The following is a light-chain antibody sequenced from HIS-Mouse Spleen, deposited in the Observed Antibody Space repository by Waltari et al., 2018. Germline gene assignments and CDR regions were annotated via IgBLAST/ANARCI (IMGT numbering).Light chain of an antibody. CDR3: QAWDSSVV. J-gene: IGLJ2*01. V-gene: IGLV3-1*01. CDR1: KLGATY. Sequence: SYGLTPPPSVSVSPGQTASITCSGDKLGATYACWYQQKPGQSPVLVIYQASKRPSGIPERFSGSNSGNTATLTISGTQAMDEADYYCQAWDSSVVFGGGTKLTVL. CDR2: QAS.